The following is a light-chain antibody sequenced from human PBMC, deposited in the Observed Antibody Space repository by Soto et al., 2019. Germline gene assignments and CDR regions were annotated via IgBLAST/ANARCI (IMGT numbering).Light chain of an antibody. J-gene: IGKJ1*01. CDR3: QQYGSSPWT. Sequence: EIVLTQSPGTLSLSPGERATLSCRASQSVSSSYLAWYQQKPGQAHRPLIYGASSRAIGTPDRFSGSGSGTDFTLTISRLEPEDFAVYYCQQYGSSPWTFGQGTKVDIK. CDR2: GAS. CDR1: QSVSSSY. V-gene: IGKV3-20*01.